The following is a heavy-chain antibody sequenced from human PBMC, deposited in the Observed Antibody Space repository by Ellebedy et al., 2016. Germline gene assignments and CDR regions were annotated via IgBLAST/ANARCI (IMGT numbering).Heavy chain of an antibody. Sequence: GESLKISXAASGFTLSDYSMNWVRQAPGKGLEWVSSITSSSSYIFYADSVKGRFTVSRDNSRNTVYLQMNDLRVEDTALYYCRHGHYADYWGQGTLVTVSS. CDR2: ITSSSSYI. V-gene: IGHV3-21*04. CDR1: GFTLSDYS. CDR3: RHGHYADY. D-gene: IGHD3/OR15-3a*01. J-gene: IGHJ4*02.